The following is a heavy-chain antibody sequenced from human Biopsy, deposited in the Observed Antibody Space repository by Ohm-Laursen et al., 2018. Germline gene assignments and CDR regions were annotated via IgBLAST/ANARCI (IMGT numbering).Heavy chain of an antibody. CDR3: ARDQSGLRGINWYFDL. J-gene: IGHJ2*01. V-gene: IGHV3-33*01. D-gene: IGHD5/OR15-5a*01. CDR1: GFTFSNYG. Sequence: SLRLSCAASGFTFSNYGMHWVRQAPGEGLEWEAIIWYDGSNKNSEDSVKGRFTVSRDNSKNNLFLQMNNLRAEDTAVYYCARDQSGLRGINWYFDLWGRGTLVTVSS. CDR2: IWYDGSNK.